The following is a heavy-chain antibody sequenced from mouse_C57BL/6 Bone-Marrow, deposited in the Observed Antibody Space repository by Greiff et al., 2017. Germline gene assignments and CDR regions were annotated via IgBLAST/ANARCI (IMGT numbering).Heavy chain of an antibody. V-gene: IGHV1-5*01. CDR2: IYPGTSDT. CDR3: TKLLRYGTWFAY. D-gene: IGHD1-1*01. J-gene: IGHJ3*01. Sequence: EVKVEESGTVLARPGASVKMSCKTSGYTFTSYWMHWVKQRPGQGLEWIGAIYPGTSDTSYNQKFKGKAKLTAVTSASTAYMELSSLTNEDAAVYDGTKLLRYGTWFAYWGQGTLVTVSA. CDR1: GYTFTSYW.